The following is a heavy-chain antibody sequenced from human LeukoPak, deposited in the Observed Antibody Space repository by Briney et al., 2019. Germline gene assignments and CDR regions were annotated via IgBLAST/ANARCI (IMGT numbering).Heavy chain of an antibody. V-gene: IGHV3-53*01. J-gene: IGHJ3*02. CDR3: ARDVNYYDSSGYYYSDAFDI. CDR1: GFTFSSYA. CDR2: IYSGGST. D-gene: IGHD3-22*01. Sequence: GGSLRLSCAASGFTFSSYAMSWVRQAPGKGLEWVSVIYSGGSTYYADSVKGRFTISRDNSKNTLYLQMNSLRAEDTAVYYCARDVNYYDSSGYYYSDAFDIWGQGTMVTVSS.